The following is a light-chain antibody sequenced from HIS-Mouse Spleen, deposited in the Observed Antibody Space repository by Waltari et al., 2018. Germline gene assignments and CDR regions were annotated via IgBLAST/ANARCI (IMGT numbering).Light chain of an antibody. J-gene: IGKJ2*01. CDR1: QSVLYSSKNKNY. Sequence: DIVITQSPVSLAVSLGERATINCHSSQSVLYSSKNKNYLAWYQQKPGQPPKLLIYWASTRESGVPDRFSGSGSGTDFTLTISSLQAEDVAVYYCQKYYSTPYTFGQGTKLEIK. CDR2: WAS. V-gene: IGKV4-1*01. CDR3: QKYYSTPYT.